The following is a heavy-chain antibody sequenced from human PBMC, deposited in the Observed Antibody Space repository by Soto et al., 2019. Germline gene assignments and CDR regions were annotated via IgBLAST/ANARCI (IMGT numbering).Heavy chain of an antibody. D-gene: IGHD6-13*01. Sequence: SETLSLTCAVSGGSISSGGYSWSWIRQPPGKGLEWIGYIYHSGSTYYNPSLKSRVTISVDRSKNQFSLKLSSVTAADTAVYYCARVAYSSSWYPYFDYWGQGTLVTVSS. CDR1: GGSISSGGYS. J-gene: IGHJ4*02. V-gene: IGHV4-30-2*01. CDR2: IYHSGST. CDR3: ARVAYSSSWYPYFDY.